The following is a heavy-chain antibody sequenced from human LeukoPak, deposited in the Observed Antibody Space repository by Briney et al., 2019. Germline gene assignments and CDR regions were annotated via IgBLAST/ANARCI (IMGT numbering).Heavy chain of an antibody. CDR3: ARKAGGGGAPLDF. V-gene: IGHV3-23*01. D-gene: IGHD2-21*01. CDR2: ISGSGGST. J-gene: IGHJ4*02. Sequence: GGSLRLSCAASGFTFSSYGMHWVRQAPGKGLEWVSAISGSGGSTYYADSVKGRFTISRDNSKNTLYLQMNSLRAEDTALYFCARKAGGGGAPLDFWGQGTRVTVSS. CDR1: GFTFSSYG.